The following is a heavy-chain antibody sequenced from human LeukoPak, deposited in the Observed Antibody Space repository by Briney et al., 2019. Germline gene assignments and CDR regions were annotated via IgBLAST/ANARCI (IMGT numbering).Heavy chain of an antibody. V-gene: IGHV3-48*04. CDR3: ARDLSIAARGGI. CDR2: ISGSGSTI. D-gene: IGHD6-6*01. Sequence: GGSLRLSCAASGFPFSSYNMNWVRQAPGKGLEWVSYISGSGSTIYYADSVKGRFTISRDNAKNSLYLQMNSLGAEDTAVYYCARDLSIAARGGIWGQGTMVTVSS. CDR1: GFPFSSYN. J-gene: IGHJ3*02.